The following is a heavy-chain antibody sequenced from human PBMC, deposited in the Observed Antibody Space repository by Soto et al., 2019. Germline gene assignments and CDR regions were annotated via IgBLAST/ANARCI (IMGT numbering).Heavy chain of an antibody. J-gene: IGHJ4*02. CDR1: GYTFTSYD. V-gene: IGHV1-8*01. CDR3: AREDWGDYIWGSYRHFDY. D-gene: IGHD3-16*02. Sequence: ASVKVSCKASGYTFTSYDINWVRQATGQGLEWMGWMNPNSGNTGYAQKFQGRVTMTRNTSISTAYMELSSLRSEDTAVYYCAREDWGDYIWGSYRHFDYWGQGTLVTVSS. CDR2: MNPNSGNT.